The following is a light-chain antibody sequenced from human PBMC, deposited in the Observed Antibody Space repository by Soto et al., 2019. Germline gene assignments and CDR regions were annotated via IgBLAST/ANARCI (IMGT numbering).Light chain of an antibody. CDR3: QQSYTSPPWT. J-gene: IGKJ1*01. V-gene: IGKV1-39*01. CDR1: QSISTY. CDR2: SAS. Sequence: DIQMTQSPSSLSASVGDRVTISFRAGQSISTYLNWYQQKPGTAPRLLIYSASSVKAGVPPRFSGSGSGRDFTLTISSLRPEDTAIYFCQQSYTSPPWTFGQGTKVDIK.